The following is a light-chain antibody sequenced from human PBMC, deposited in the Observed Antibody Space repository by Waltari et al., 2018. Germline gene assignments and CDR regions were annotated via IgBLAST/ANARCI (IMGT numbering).Light chain of an antibody. Sequence: IQMTQSPSSLSASVGDRVTITGRTSQSISNLLNWDQQKPGKAPELLISAASSLQRGVPSRFSGSGSGAEFTLTISSLQPEDVATYYCQQGDSVPWTFGRGTRVDIK. V-gene: IGKV1-39*01. J-gene: IGKJ3*01. CDR3: QQGDSVPWT. CDR1: QSISNL. CDR2: AAS.